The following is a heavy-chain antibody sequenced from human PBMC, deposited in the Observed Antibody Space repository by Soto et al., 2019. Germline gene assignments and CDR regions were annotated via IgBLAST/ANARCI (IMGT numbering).Heavy chain of an antibody. D-gene: IGHD1-26*01. Sequence: EVQLVESGGGLVQPGGSLRLSCAASGFTFSSFWMNWVRQAAGKGLEWVANIKSDGSEKYYGDSVKGRFTFSRDNAKNTLYLQMDSLRVEDTAVYYCARCRSYGIEGVERAVDIWGQGTKVTVSS. CDR3: ARCRSYGIEGVERAVDI. V-gene: IGHV3-7*03. CDR2: IKSDGSEK. CDR1: GFTFSSFW. J-gene: IGHJ3*02.